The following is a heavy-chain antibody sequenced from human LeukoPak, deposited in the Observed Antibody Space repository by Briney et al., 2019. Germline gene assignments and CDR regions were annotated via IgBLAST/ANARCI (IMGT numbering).Heavy chain of an antibody. J-gene: IGHJ4*02. D-gene: IGHD6-19*01. CDR2: ISYSGST. Sequence: SETLSLTCTVSGGSISSYYWSWIRQPPGKGLEGIGYISYSGSTNYNPSLKTRVTISVDTSKNQFSLKLSSVTAADTAVYYCARVYSGWLDYWGQGTLVTVSS. CDR1: GGSISSYY. V-gene: IGHV4-59*01. CDR3: ARVYSGWLDY.